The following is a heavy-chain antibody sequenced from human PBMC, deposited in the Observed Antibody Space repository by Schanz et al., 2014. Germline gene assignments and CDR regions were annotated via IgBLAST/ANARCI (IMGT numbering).Heavy chain of an antibody. D-gene: IGHD3-9*01. CDR2: LSFDSRHI. CDR3: AKHVRSLTGNGY. CDR1: GFSFDSYN. Sequence: EVQLVESGGGLVKPGGSLRLSCTASGFSFDSYNMNWVRQSPGKGLEWVAFLSFDSRHIYYADSVKGRFTISRDNSENTLYPQVNSLRAEDTAVYYCAKHVRSLTGNGYWGQGTLVTVSS. V-gene: IGHV3-21*04. J-gene: IGHJ4*02.